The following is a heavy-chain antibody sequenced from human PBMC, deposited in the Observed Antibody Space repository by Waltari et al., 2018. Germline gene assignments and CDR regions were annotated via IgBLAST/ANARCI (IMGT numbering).Heavy chain of an antibody. CDR2: TSTRGSA. J-gene: IGHJ4*02. CDR1: GGSVTSYF. D-gene: IGHD1-26*01. Sequence: VQLQESGPGLVKPSETLSLTCTVYGGSVTSYFWSWVRQPAGKGLGWVGRTSTRGSANDSRSLESRDTMSVDRTENQVSLNLHSVTAADTAIYYCARETGTGYYPNDFDYWGQGTPVTVSS. V-gene: IGHV4-4*07. CDR3: ARETGTGYYPNDFDY.